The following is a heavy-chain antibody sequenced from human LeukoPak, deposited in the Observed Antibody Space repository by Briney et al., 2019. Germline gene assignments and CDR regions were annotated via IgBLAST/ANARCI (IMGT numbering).Heavy chain of an antibody. Sequence: GGSLRLSCAASGFTFDDYAIHWVRQAPGKGLEWVSGISWNSGNIGYVDSVKGRFTISRDNAKNSLYLQMNSLRPEDTALYYCAKDRGGSSELGDAFDVWGQGTMVRVSS. J-gene: IGHJ3*01. CDR1: GFTFDDYA. D-gene: IGHD1-26*01. CDR2: ISWNSGNI. CDR3: AKDRGGSSELGDAFDV. V-gene: IGHV3-9*01.